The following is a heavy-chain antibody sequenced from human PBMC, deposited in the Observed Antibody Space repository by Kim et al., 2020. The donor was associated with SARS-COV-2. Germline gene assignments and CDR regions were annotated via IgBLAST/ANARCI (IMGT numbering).Heavy chain of an antibody. D-gene: IGHD2-21*02. CDR3: ARVMTD. J-gene: IGHJ4*02. V-gene: IGHV3-7*03. CDR2: KQEGNKT. Sequence: KQEGNKTDYVDSVKGRFTISRDNAKKSLYLQMNSLRAEDTAVYYCARVMTDWGQGTLVTVSP.